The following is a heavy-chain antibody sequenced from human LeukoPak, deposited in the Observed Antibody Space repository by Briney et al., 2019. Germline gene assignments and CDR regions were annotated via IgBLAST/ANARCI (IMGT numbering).Heavy chain of an antibody. V-gene: IGHV1-8*01. CDR3: ARANWGSDF. D-gene: IGHD7-27*01. Sequence: ASVKVSCKASGYTFTSYDINWVRQAPGQGLEWMGWMNPNSGKAGYLEKFRGRVTLTRNISINTAYMELTTLTSDDTAIYYCARANWGSDFWGQGTLVTVSS. CDR2: MNPNSGKA. J-gene: IGHJ4*02. CDR1: GYTFTSYD.